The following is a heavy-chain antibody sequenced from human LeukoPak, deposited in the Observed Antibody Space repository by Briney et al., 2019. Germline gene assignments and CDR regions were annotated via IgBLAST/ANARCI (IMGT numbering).Heavy chain of an antibody. V-gene: IGHV5-51*01. CDR1: GYSSTSYW. CDR3: ARQEYYYDSSGYWGY. CDR2: IYPGDSDT. D-gene: IGHD3-22*01. Sequence: GESLKISCKGSGYSSTSYWIGWVRQMPGKGLEWMGIIYPGDSDTRYSPSFQGQVTISADKSFSTAYLQWSSLKASDTAMYYCARQEYYYDSSGYWGYWGQGTLVTVSS. J-gene: IGHJ4*02.